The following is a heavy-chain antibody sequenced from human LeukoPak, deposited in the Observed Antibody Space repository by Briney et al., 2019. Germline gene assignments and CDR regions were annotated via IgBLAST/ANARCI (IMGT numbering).Heavy chain of an antibody. CDR1: GGSINNDY. CDR3: ARLGGYSSSWYNY. V-gene: IGHV4-4*07. D-gene: IGHD6-13*01. CDR2: IYTSGST. Sequence: SETLSLTCTVSGGSINNDYWSWIRQPAGKGLEWIGRIYTSGSTNYNPSLKSRVTISVDTSKNQFSLKLSSVTAADTAVYYCARLGGYSSSWYNYWGQGTLVTVSS. J-gene: IGHJ4*02.